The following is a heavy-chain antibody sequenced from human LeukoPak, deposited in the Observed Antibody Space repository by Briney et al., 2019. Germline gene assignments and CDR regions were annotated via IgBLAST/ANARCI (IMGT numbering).Heavy chain of an antibody. CDR2: ISGSDDST. V-gene: IGHV3-23*01. CDR3: ARDRNTVTTFDY. CDR1: GFTFTSYA. J-gene: IGHJ4*02. D-gene: IGHD4-11*01. Sequence: GGSLRLSCAASGFTFTSYAMSWVRQAPGKGLEWVSTISGSDDSTYYADSVKGRFTISRDNSKNSLYLQMNSLRAEDTAVYYCARDRNTVTTFDYWGQGTLVTVSS.